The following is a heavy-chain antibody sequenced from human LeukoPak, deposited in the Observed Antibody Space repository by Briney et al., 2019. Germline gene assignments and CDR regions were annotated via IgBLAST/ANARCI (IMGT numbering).Heavy chain of an antibody. Sequence: SETLSLTCAGSGGFISSGNWWGWFRQPPGKGLEWIGEIHHSVGTNYNPSLKSRVAISMDKSKNQFSLDVTSVTAADTAMYYCARKGPATIADYWGRGTLVTVSS. J-gene: IGHJ4*02. CDR3: ARKGPATIADY. CDR2: IHHSVGT. D-gene: IGHD4-11*01. V-gene: IGHV4-4*02. CDR1: GGFISSGNW.